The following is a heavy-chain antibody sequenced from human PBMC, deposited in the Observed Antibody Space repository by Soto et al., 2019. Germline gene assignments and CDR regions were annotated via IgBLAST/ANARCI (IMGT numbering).Heavy chain of an antibody. D-gene: IGHD3-22*01. J-gene: IGHJ6*02. CDR2: IIPIFGTA. CDR1: GGTFSSYA. Sequence: QVQLVQSGAEVKKPGSSVKVSCKASGGTFSSYAISWVRQAPGQGLEWMVGIIPIFGTANYAQKFQGRVTITADESTSTAYMELSSLRSEDTAVYYCARDRRDYYESSGYAYYYGMDVWGQGTTVTVSS. V-gene: IGHV1-69*01. CDR3: ARDRRDYYESSGYAYYYGMDV.